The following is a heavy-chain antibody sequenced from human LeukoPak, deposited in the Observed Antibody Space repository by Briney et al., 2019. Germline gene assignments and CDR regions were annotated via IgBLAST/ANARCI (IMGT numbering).Heavy chain of an antibody. Sequence: GGSLRLSCAASGFTFSSNYMSWVRQAPGKGLEWVSVIYSGGSTYYADSVKGRFTISRHNPKNTLYLQMNSLRAEDTAVYYCARVETTYYYYGMDVWGQGTTVTVSS. CDR3: ARVETTYYYYGMDV. CDR1: GFTFSSNY. V-gene: IGHV3-53*04. CDR2: IYSGGST. D-gene: IGHD4-11*01. J-gene: IGHJ6*02.